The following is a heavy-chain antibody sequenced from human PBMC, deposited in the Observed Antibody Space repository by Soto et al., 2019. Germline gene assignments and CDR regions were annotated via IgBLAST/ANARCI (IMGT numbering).Heavy chain of an antibody. D-gene: IGHD3-22*01. CDR1: GGSISSGDYY. J-gene: IGHJ4*02. CDR3: ARVSAMIVVVIDY. CDR2: IYYSGST. Sequence: QVQLQESGPGLVKPSQTLSLTCTVSGGSISSGDYYWSWIRQPPGKGLEWSGYIYYSGSTYYNPSLKSRVTISVDTSKNQFSLKLSSVTAADTAVYYCARVSAMIVVVIDYWGQGTLVTVSS. V-gene: IGHV4-30-4*01.